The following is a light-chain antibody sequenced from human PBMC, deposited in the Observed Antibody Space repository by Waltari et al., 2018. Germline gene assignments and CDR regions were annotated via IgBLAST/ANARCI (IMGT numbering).Light chain of an antibody. CDR3: QQSFDTPYT. V-gene: IGKV1-39*01. J-gene: IGKJ2*01. CDR1: ESVTNF. Sequence: DIQMTQSPSSRSASVGDRVIITCRASESVTNFLNWYQQKPGKAPKLLINGASNLQSGVPSRFRGSGSGTDFSLIISSLQPEDFATYHCQQSFDTPYTFGQGTKLEIK. CDR2: GAS.